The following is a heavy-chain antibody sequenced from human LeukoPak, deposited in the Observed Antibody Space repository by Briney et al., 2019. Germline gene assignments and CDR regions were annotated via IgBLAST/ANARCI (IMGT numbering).Heavy chain of an antibody. CDR2: INPNSGDT. CDR3: ARDYCSSTSCLFDY. CDR1: GYTFTGYH. J-gene: IGHJ4*02. V-gene: IGHV1-2*06. D-gene: IGHD2-2*01. Sequence: ASVKVSCKASGYTFTGYHMHWVRQAPGQGLEWMGRINPNSGDTNYAQKFQGRVTMTRDTSISTAYMELSRLGSDDTAVYYCARDYCSSTSCLFDYWGQGTLVTVSS.